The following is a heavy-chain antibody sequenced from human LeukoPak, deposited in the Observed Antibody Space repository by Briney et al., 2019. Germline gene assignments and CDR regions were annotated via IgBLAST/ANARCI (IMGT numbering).Heavy chain of an antibody. CDR3: ARDIRYYYGMDV. V-gene: IGHV3-21*01. CDR2: ISNSGRDI. Sequence: PGGSLRLSCAGSGFTFSSYIMNWVRQAPGKGLEWISSISNSGRDIYYADSVKGRFTISRDNAQDSLYLHMNSLRAEDTAVYYCARDIRYYYGMDVWGQGTTVTVSS. CDR1: GFTFSSYI. J-gene: IGHJ6*02.